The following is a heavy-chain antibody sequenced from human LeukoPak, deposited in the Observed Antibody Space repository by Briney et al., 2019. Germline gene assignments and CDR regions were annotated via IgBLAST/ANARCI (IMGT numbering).Heavy chain of an antibody. V-gene: IGHV4-31*03. CDR1: GGSISSGGYH. Sequence: SETLSPTCTVSGGSISSGGYHWSWIRQHPGKGLEWIGYIYYSGSTYYNPSLKSRVTISVDTSKNQFSLKLSSVTAADTAVYYCGRATSNFFDYWGQGTLVTVSS. CDR3: GRATSNFFDY. CDR2: IYYSGST. D-gene: IGHD2-8*01. J-gene: IGHJ4*02.